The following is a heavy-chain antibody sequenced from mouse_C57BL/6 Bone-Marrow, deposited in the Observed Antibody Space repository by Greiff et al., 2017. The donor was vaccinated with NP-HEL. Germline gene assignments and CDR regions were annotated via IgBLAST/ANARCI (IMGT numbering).Heavy chain of an antibody. V-gene: IGHV5-17*01. J-gene: IGHJ4*01. Sequence: EVKVVESGGGLVKPGGSLKLSCAASGFTFSDYGMHWVRQAPEKGLEWVAYISSGSSTIYYADTVKGRFTISRDNAKNTLFLQMTSLRSEDTAMYYCARRLEDYAMDYWGQGTSVTVSS. CDR1: GFTFSDYG. CDR2: ISSGSSTI. CDR3: ARRLEDYAMDY.